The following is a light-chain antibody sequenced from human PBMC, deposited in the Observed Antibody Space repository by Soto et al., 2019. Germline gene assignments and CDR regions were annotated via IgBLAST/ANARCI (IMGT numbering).Light chain of an antibody. CDR3: QQRNDWVT. J-gene: IGKJ4*01. Sequence: EIVMTQSPATLSVSPGERATLSCRASQSVSSDLAWYHQKPGQAPRLLIYGASTRATGIPARFSGSGSGTEFTLTINSLQSEDFAVYYCQQRNDWVTFGGGTKVDIK. V-gene: IGKV3-15*01. CDR2: GAS. CDR1: QSVSSD.